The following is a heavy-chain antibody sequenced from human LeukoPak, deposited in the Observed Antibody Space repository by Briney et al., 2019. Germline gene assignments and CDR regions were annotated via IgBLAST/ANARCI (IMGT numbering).Heavy chain of an antibody. CDR3: ARHLNNCGDDCYIFDY. V-gene: IGHV4-59*08. D-gene: IGHD2-21*01. J-gene: IGHJ4*02. CDR2: IYYSGST. Sequence: KPSETLSLTCTVSGGSIFSYYWSWIRQPPGKGLEWMGYIYYSGSTNYNPSLKSRVTISVDTSKNQFSLRVSSVTAADTAVYYCARHLNNCGDDCYIFDYRGQGTLVTVSS. CDR1: GGSIFSYY.